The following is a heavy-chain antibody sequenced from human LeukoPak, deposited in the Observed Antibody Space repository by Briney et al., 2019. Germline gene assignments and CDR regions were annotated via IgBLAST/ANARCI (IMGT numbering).Heavy chain of an antibody. D-gene: IGHD3-10*01. Sequence: GASVKVSCKASGYTFIGYYMQWVRQAPGQGLEWMGRINPKSGGTNYAQKFQGRVTMTRDTSISTAYMELSGLRSDDAAVYYCARGSDDGENWFDPWGQGTLVTVSS. CDR3: ARGSDDGENWFDP. CDR2: INPKSGGT. J-gene: IGHJ5*02. V-gene: IGHV1-2*06. CDR1: GYTFIGYY.